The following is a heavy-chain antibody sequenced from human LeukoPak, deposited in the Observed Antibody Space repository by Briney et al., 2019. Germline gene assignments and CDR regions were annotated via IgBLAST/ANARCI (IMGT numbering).Heavy chain of an antibody. Sequence: GVPLQIPSQGPGYDFSNSYIAWARQMPGKGLEWMGIIYPGDTGNRYSPSFKGHVTISADTSNSTAFLQWSSLKASDAAMYYCARPGKGTGSGLWYFDLWGRGTLVTVSS. CDR2: IYPGDTGN. V-gene: IGHV5-51*01. CDR3: ARPGKGTGSGLWYFDL. J-gene: IGHJ2*01. D-gene: IGHD1-26*01. CDR1: GYDFSNSY.